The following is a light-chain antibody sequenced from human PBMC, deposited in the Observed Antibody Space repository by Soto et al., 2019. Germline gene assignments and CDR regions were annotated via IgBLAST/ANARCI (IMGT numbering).Light chain of an antibody. V-gene: IGKV3-15*01. Sequence: EIVMTQSPATLSVSPGGRATLSCRASQSISDTLAWYQQKPGQAPRLLIYGASTRATGIPARFSGSGSGTEFTLTISSLQSEDFAVYYCHQYNNWPPWTFGQGTKVDI. J-gene: IGKJ1*01. CDR1: QSISDT. CDR3: HQYNNWPPWT. CDR2: GAS.